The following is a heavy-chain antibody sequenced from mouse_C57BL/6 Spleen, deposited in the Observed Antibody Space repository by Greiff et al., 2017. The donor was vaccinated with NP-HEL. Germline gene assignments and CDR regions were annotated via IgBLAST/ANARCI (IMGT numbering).Heavy chain of an antibody. J-gene: IGHJ4*01. V-gene: IGHV1-42*01. CDR2: INPSTGGT. Sequence: EVKLQESGPELVKPGASVKISCKASGYSFTGYYMNWVKQSPEKSLEWIGEINPSTGGTTYNQKFKAKATLTVDKSSSTAYMQLKSLTSEDSAVYYCARRDYGSSYGAMDYWGQGTSVTVSS. CDR1: GYSFTGYY. CDR3: ARRDYGSSYGAMDY. D-gene: IGHD1-1*01.